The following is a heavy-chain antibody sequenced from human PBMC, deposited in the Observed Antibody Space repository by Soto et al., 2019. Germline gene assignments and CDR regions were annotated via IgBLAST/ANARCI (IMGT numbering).Heavy chain of an antibody. CDR3: ARQGDSSSFDY. CDR1: GYKFGIYW. D-gene: IGHD6-13*01. V-gene: IGHV5-51*03. Sequence: EVQLVQSGAEVKKPGESLKISCKGSGYKFGIYWICWVRPVPGKGLEWMGLTYPGGSETRYSPSFQGQGDVSADESLSNAYLQWSSLKASDTAIYYCARQGDSSSFDYWGQGTLVTVSS. J-gene: IGHJ4*02. CDR2: TYPGGSET.